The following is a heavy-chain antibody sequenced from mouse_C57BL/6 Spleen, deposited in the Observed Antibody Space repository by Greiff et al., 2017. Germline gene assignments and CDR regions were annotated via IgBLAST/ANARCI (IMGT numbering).Heavy chain of an antibody. J-gene: IGHJ3*01. CDR3: ARYDGYYVAY. Sequence: DVKLVESGGGLVQPGGSLSLSCAASGFTFTDYYMSWVRQPPGKALEWLGFIRNKANGYTTEYSASVKGRFTISRDNSQSILYLQMDAPRAEDSATYDCARYDGYYVAYWGQVTLVTVSA. CDR1: GFTFTDYY. CDR2: IRNKANGYTT. D-gene: IGHD2-3*01. V-gene: IGHV7-3*01.